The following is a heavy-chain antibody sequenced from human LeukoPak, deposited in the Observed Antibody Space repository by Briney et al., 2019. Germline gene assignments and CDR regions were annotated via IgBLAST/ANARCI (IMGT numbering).Heavy chain of an antibody. CDR1: GFTISSYV. Sequence: PGGSLRLSCAASGFTISSYVMNWVRQAPGKGLEWVSVISGGGGSTYYADSVKGRFTISRDNSKNTLFLQMNSLRAEDTAVYYCARGTSTADYWGQGTLVTVSS. D-gene: IGHD3-3*02. CDR3: ARGTSTADY. V-gene: IGHV3-23*01. CDR2: ISGGGGST. J-gene: IGHJ4*02.